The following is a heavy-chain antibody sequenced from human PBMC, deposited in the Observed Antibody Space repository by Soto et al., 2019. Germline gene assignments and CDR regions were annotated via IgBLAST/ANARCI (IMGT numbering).Heavy chain of an antibody. Sequence: SETLSLTCAVSGGSISSGVYSWTWIRQPPGKGLEWIGYIYYSGSTYYNPSLKSRVTISVDTSKNQFSLKLSSVTAADTAVYYCARDRSLAARPPYYGMDVWGQGTTVTVS. CDR3: ARDRSLAARPPYYGMDV. J-gene: IGHJ6*02. CDR1: GGSISSGVYS. D-gene: IGHD6-6*01. V-gene: IGHV4-30-4*08. CDR2: IYYSGST.